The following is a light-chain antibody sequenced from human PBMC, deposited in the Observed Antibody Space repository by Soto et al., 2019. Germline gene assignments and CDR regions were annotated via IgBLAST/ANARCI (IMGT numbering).Light chain of an antibody. CDR1: QSIGDW. Sequence: DIQMTQTPSTLSASVGDRVHITCRASQSIGDWLAWYQQKPGKVPKVLIYQASRLKNGVPSRFSGSRSGTTFTLTISSLQPEDFATYYCQQYNTYSTFGQGTKVEI. CDR3: QQYNTYST. J-gene: IGKJ1*01. V-gene: IGKV1-5*03. CDR2: QAS.